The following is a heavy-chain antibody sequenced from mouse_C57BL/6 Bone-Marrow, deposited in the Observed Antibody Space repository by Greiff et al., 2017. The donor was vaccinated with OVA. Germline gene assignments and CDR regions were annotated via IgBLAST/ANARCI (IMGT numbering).Heavy chain of an antibody. J-gene: IGHJ4*01. Sequence: VQLQQPGAELVKPGASVKLSCKASGYTFTSYWMHWVKQRPGQGLEWIGMIHPNSGSTNYNEKFKSKATLTVDKSSSTAYMQLSSLTSEDSAVYYCATLITTVVAPVDYWGQVTSVTVSS. CDR3: ATLITTVVAPVDY. D-gene: IGHD1-1*01. V-gene: IGHV1-64*01. CDR1: GYTFTSYW. CDR2: IHPNSGST.